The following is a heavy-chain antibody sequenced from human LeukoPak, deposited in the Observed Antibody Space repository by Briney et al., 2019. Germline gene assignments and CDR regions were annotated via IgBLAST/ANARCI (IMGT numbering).Heavy chain of an antibody. CDR1: GGSISSGDYY. CDR3: ARGSGRSGCTS. D-gene: IGHD3-3*01. CDR2: IYYSGST. J-gene: IGHJ4*02. V-gene: IGHV4-30-4*01. Sequence: SETLSLTCTVSGGSISSGDYYWSWIRQPPGKGLEWIGYIYYSGSTYYNPSLKSRVTISVDTSKNQFSLKLSSVTAADTAVYYCARGSGRSGCTSWGQGTLVTVSS.